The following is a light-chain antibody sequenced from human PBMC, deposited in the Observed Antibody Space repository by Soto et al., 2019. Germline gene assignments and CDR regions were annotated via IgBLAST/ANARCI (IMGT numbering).Light chain of an antibody. Sequence: QSALAQPASVSASPGQSITISCTGTRNDVGLYNYVSWYQHHPGNAPKLIIYGVSDRPSGVSNRFSGSKSGNTASLTISGLQAEDEADYYCTSYTTTTLEVFXTGTKVTVL. CDR1: RNDVGLYNY. CDR2: GVS. J-gene: IGLJ1*01. CDR3: TSYTTTTLEV. V-gene: IGLV2-14*01.